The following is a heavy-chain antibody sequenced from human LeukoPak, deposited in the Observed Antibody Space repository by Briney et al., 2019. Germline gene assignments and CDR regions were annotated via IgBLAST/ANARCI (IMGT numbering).Heavy chain of an antibody. CDR1: GGSISSSAYY. D-gene: IGHD1/OR15-1a*01. CDR3: ARNIDD. CDR2: IFYPGST. Sequence: SETLSLTCTVSGGSISSSAYYWGWIRQPPGKGLEWIGSIFYPGSTYYKLSLKSRVTISVDTSKNQFSLKLSSVTAADTAVYYCARNIDDWGQGTLVTVSS. J-gene: IGHJ4*02. V-gene: IGHV4-39*01.